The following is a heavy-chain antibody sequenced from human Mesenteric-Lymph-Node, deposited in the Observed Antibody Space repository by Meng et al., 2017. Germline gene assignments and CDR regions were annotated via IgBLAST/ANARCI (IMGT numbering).Heavy chain of an antibody. CDR2: ISYDGSNK. J-gene: IGHJ6*02. CDR1: GFTFSSYA. D-gene: IGHD6-6*01. Sequence: GESLKISCAASGFTFSSYAMHWVRQAPGKGLEWVAVISYDGSNKYYADSVKGRFTISRDNSKNTLYLQMNSLRAEDTAVYYCARDGALAAPLLYYYYGMDVWGQGTTVTVSS. V-gene: IGHV3-30*01. CDR3: ARDGALAAPLLYYYYGMDV.